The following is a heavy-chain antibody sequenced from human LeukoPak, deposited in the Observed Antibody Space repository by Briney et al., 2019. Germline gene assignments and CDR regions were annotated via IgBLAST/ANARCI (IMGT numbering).Heavy chain of an antibody. CDR1: GFTFGDYA. CDR3: TRVGLDSSGYYSDY. CDR2: IRSKAYGGTT. J-gene: IGHJ4*02. Sequence: GGSLRLSCTASGFTFGDYAMSWVRQAPGKGLEWVGFIRSKAYGGTTEYAASVKGRFTISRDDSKSIAYLQMNSLKTEDTAVYYCTRVGLDSSGYYSDYWGQGTLVTVSS. D-gene: IGHD3-22*01. V-gene: IGHV3-49*04.